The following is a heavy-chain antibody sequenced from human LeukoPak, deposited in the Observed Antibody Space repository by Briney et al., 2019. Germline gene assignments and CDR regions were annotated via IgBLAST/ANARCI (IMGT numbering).Heavy chain of an antibody. V-gene: IGHV4-4*07. CDR1: GASIGLYY. J-gene: IGHJ6*02. Sequence: SETLSLTCTVSGASIGLYYWSWIRQPAGKGLEWIGRIYTSGTSNYSPSLKSRVTMSLDLSKNQLSLKLNSVTAADTAVYYCARDRPVPHYYYGVDVWAQDTTVTLPS. CDR3: ARDRPVPHYYYGVDV. CDR2: IYTSGTS.